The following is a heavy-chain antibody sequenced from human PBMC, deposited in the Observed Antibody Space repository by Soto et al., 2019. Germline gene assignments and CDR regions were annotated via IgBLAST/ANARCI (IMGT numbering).Heavy chain of an antibody. CDR1: GGSFSGYY. CDR2: INHSGST. V-gene: IGHV4-34*01. CDR3: ARVGGSYFVVDYFDY. J-gene: IGHJ4*02. Sequence: SETLSLTCAVYGGSFSGYYWSWIRQPPGKGLEWIGEINHSGSTNYNPSLKSRVTISVDTSKNQFSLKLSSVTAADTAVDYCARVGGSYFVVDYFDYWGQGTLVTVSS. D-gene: IGHD1-26*01.